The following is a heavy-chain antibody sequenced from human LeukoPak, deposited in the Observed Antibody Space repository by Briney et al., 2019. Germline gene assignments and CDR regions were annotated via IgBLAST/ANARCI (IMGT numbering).Heavy chain of an antibody. J-gene: IGHJ4*02. V-gene: IGHV3-48*04. CDR3: ATSPLYRYGTVPVDY. CDR2: ISSSGSTI. CDR1: GFTFSRDW. D-gene: IGHD5-18*01. Sequence: GRSLRLSCAASGFTFSRDWMHWVRQAPGKGLEWVPYISSSGSTIYYADSVKGRFTISRDNAKNSLYLQMNSLRAEDTAVYYCATSPLYRYGTVPVDYWGQGTLVTVSS.